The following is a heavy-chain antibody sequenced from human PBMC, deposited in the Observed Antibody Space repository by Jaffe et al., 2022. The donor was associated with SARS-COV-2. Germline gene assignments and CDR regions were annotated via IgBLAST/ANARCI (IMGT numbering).Heavy chain of an antibody. J-gene: IGHJ6*03. CDR2: ISWNSGSI. CDR3: AAGGGSGSYSSGAYYYYYMDV. D-gene: IGHD3-10*01. V-gene: IGHV3-9*01. Sequence: EVQLVESGGGLVQPGRSLRLSCAASGFTFDDYAMHWVRQAPGKGLEWVSGISWNSGSIGYADSVKGRFTISRDNAKNSLYLQMNSLRAEDTALYYCAAGGGSGSYSSGAYYYYYMDVWGKGTTVTVSS. CDR1: GFTFDDYA.